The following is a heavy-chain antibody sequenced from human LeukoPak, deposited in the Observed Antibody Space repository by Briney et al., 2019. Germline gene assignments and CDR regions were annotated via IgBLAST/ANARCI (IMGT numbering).Heavy chain of an antibody. CDR2: ISYDGSNK. J-gene: IGHJ6*02. Sequence: GGSLRLSCLTSGFTLSTNAMSWVRQAPGKGLEWVAVISYDGSNKYYADSVKGRFTISRDNSKNTLYLQMNSLRAEDTAVYYCAGEEIDYGDYYYGMDVWGQGTTVTVSS. CDR1: GFTLSTNA. CDR3: AGEEIDYGDYYYGMDV. D-gene: IGHD4-17*01. V-gene: IGHV3-30-3*01.